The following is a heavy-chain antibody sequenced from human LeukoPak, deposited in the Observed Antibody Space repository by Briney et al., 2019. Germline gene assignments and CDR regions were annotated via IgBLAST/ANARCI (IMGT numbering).Heavy chain of an antibody. CDR3: ARGGYSYGHDY. CDR2: IKPDGSEK. Sequence: GGSLRLSCAASGFAFSDYWMSWVRQAPGKGLEWVAKIKPDGSEKYYVDSVKGRFTISRDKAKNSLCLQMNSLRDEDTAVYYCARGGYSYGHDYWGQGTLVTVSS. D-gene: IGHD5-18*01. CDR1: GFAFSDYW. V-gene: IGHV3-7*01. J-gene: IGHJ4*02.